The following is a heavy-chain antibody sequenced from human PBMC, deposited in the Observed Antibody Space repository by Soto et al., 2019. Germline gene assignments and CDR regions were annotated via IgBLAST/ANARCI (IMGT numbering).Heavy chain of an antibody. CDR1: GGSLSGNY. D-gene: IGHD3-10*01. CDR2: TQHSGST. V-gene: IGHV4-34*01. Sequence: SSETLSLTCAVYGGSLSGNYWGWSRQPPGKGLEWIGETQHSGSTAYNPSLKSRVTISVDTSKNQFSLNLSSVTAADTAVYYCARARRGFDYWGQGTLVTVSS. CDR3: ARARRGFDY. J-gene: IGHJ4*02.